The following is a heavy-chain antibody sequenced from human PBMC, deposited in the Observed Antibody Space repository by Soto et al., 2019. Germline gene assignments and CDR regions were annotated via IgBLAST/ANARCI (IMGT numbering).Heavy chain of an antibody. CDR3: AKSAGDYVWGSYRSLMEFDF. Sequence: EVQLLESGGGLVQPGGSLRLSCAASGFTFSSYAMSWVRQAPGKGLEWVSAISGSGGSTYYADSVQGRFTISRDNSKTTLYLQMNSLRAEDTAVYYCAKSAGDYVWGSYRSLMEFDFWGQGPLVTVSS. V-gene: IGHV3-23*01. J-gene: IGHJ4*02. CDR2: ISGSGGST. D-gene: IGHD3-16*02. CDR1: GFTFSSYA.